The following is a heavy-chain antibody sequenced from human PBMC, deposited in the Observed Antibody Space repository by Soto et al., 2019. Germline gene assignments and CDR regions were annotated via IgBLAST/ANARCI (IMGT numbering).Heavy chain of an antibody. J-gene: IGHJ5*02. D-gene: IGHD2-2*01. CDR1: GGTFSSYA. Sequence: VASVKVSCKASGGTFSSYAISWVRQAPGQGLEWMGGIIPIFGTANYAQKFQGRVTITADESTSTAYMELSSLRSEDTAVYYCARDPCSSTSCSDWFDPWGQGTLVTVSS. CDR2: IIPIFGTA. V-gene: IGHV1-69*13. CDR3: ARDPCSSTSCSDWFDP.